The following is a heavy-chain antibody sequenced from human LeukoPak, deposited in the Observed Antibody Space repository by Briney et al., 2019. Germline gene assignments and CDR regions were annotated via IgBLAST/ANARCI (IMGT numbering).Heavy chain of an antibody. Sequence: PGGSLRLSCAASGFTFSSYGMHWVRQAPGKGLEWVGRIKSKTDGGTTDYAAPVKGRFTISRDDSKNTLYLQMNSLKTEDTAVYYCTPAVDYYDSSGSFDYWGQGTLVTVSS. CDR1: GFTFSSYG. CDR3: TPAVDYYDSSGSFDY. V-gene: IGHV3-15*07. CDR2: IKSKTDGGTT. J-gene: IGHJ4*02. D-gene: IGHD3-22*01.